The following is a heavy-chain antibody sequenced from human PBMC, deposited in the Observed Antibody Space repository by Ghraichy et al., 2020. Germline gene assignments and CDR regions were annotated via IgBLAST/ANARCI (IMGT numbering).Heavy chain of an antibody. CDR2: IYYSGST. D-gene: IGHD6-6*01. V-gene: IGHV4-39*01. CDR3: AAPVNDY. Sequence: ESLNISCTVSGGSISSSSYYWGWIRQPPGKGLEWIGSIYYSGSTYYNPSLKSRVTISVDTSKNQFSLKLSSVTAADTAVYYCAAPVNDYWGQGTLVTVSS. J-gene: IGHJ4*02. CDR1: GGSISSSSYY.